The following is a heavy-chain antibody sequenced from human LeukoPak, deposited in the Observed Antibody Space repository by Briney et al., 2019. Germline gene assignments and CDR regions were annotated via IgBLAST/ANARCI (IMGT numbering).Heavy chain of an antibody. CDR2: ISYSGNT. V-gene: IGHV4-59*01. CDR1: GASISSDY. CDR3: ARATYGGNYYFDY. Sequence: SETLSLTCTVSGASISSDYWSWIRRPPGKGLEWIGYISYSGNTKYNPSLKSRVTVSLDRPKNQLSLELSSVTAADTAVYYCARATYGGNYYFDYWGQGSLVTVSS. D-gene: IGHD4-23*01. J-gene: IGHJ4*02.